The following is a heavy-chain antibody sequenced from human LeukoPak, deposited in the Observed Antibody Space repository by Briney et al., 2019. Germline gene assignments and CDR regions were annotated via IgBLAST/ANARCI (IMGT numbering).Heavy chain of an antibody. D-gene: IGHD1-26*01. J-gene: IGHJ4*02. Sequence: ASVKASCKASGYTFTGYYMHWVRQAPGQGLEWMGWINPNSGGTNYAQKFQGWVTMTRDTSISTAYMELSRLRSDDTAVYYCARARDSKWELLPYFDYWGQGTLVTVSS. V-gene: IGHV1-2*04. CDR1: GYTFTGYY. CDR2: INPNSGGT. CDR3: ARARDSKWELLPYFDY.